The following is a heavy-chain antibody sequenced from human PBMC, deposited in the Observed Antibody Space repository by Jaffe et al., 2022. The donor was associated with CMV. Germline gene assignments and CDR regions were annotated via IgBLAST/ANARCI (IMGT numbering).Heavy chain of an antibody. CDR3: ARDPDQSFVRAAAREDY. Sequence: QVQLVQSGAEVKKPGASVKVSCKASGYTFTGYYMHWVRQAPGQGLEWMGWINPNSGGTNYAQKFQGRVTMTRDTSISTAYMELSRLRSDDTAVYYCARDPDQSFVRAAAREDYWGQGTLVTVSS. D-gene: IGHD6-13*01. J-gene: IGHJ4*02. CDR2: INPNSGGT. V-gene: IGHV1-2*02. CDR1: GYTFTGYY.